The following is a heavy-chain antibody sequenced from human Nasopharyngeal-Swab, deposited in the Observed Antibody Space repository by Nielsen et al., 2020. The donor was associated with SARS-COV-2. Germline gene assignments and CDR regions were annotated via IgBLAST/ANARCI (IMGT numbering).Heavy chain of an antibody. Sequence: SETLSLTCTVAGDSISSNSYYWGWIRQPPGKGLEWIGSLYYSGSSYYNPSLKSRVTVSVDTSKNQFSLKLSSVTAADTAVYYCARPGYSSGWYVGWGQGTLVTVSS. D-gene: IGHD6-19*01. CDR2: LYYSGSS. V-gene: IGHV4-39*01. CDR3: ARPGYSSGWYVG. CDR1: GDSISSNSYY. J-gene: IGHJ4*02.